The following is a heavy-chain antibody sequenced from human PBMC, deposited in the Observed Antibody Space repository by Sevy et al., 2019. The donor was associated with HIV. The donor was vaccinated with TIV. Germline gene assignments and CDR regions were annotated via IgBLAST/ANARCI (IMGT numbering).Heavy chain of an antibody. CDR2: IYYSGST. V-gene: IGHV4-31*03. J-gene: IGHJ4*02. Sequence: SESLSLTCTVSGGSISSGGYYWSWIRQHPGNGLEWIGYIYYSGSTYYNPSLKSRVTISVDTSKNQFSLKLSSVTAADTAVYYCARAPGLGTLYYFDYWGQGTLVTVSS. D-gene: IGHD7-27*01. CDR3: ARAPGLGTLYYFDY. CDR1: GGSISSGGYY.